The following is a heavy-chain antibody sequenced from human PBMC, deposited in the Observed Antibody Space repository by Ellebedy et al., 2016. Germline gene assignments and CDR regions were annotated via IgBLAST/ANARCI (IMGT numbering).Heavy chain of an antibody. CDR2: ISGNGRNI. D-gene: IGHD1-7*01. Sequence: GESLKISXSPSGFTFSKYHMSWVRQAPGKGLEWVLGISGNGRNIYYTDSVRGRFTISRDNSKNTLYLQMNSLRAEDTAVYYCARVADMAGKLYGPLDHWGQGTQVTVPS. V-gene: IGHV3-23*01. CDR3: ARVADMAGKLYGPLDH. J-gene: IGHJ4*02. CDR1: GFTFSKYH.